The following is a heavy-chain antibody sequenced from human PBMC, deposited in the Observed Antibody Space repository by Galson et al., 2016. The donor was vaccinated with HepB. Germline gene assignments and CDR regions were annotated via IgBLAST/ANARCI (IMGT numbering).Heavy chain of an antibody. V-gene: IGHV1-69*13. Sequence: SVKVSCKASGGTLSNYAINWVRQAPGQGLEYMGGIIPFFGTRDYVQKFQGRVTITADVSTSTAYMELYSLTSEDTAVYYCARNFPPSGSRFYWDYPMDVWGQGTTVTVSS. CDR2: IIPFFGTR. CDR3: ARNFPPSGSRFYWDYPMDV. CDR1: GGTLSNYA. J-gene: IGHJ6*02. D-gene: IGHD5-12*01.